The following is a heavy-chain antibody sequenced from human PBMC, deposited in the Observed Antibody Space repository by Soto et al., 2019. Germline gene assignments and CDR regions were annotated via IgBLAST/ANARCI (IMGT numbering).Heavy chain of an antibody. CDR3: AKDQRTTIPDYGMDV. CDR1: GFTFGSHG. J-gene: IGHJ6*02. CDR2: ISYDETNE. Sequence: PGGSLRLSCVASGFTFGSHGMHWVRQAPGKVLEWVAVISYDETNEHYVDSVKVRFTISRDNSKSILYLQMKRLKPEETAVCKCAKDQRTTIPDYGMDVWGQGTRATVSS. D-gene: IGHD1-1*01. V-gene: IGHV3-30*18.